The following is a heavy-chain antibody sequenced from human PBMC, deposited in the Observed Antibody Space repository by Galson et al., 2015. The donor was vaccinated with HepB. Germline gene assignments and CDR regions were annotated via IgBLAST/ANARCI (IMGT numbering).Heavy chain of an antibody. D-gene: IGHD1-26*01. CDR1: GGSFSGYY. J-gene: IGHJ5*02. CDR2: INHSGST. Sequence: LSLTCAVYGGSFSGYYWSWIRQPPGKGLEWIGEINHSGSTNYNPSLKSRVTISVDTSKNQFSLKLSSVTAADTAVYYCARGRRSVGSGRNRRWFDPWGQGTLVTVSS. V-gene: IGHV4-34*01. CDR3: ARGRRSVGSGRNRRWFDP.